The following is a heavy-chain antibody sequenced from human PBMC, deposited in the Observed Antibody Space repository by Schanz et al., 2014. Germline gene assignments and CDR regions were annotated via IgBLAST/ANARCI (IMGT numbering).Heavy chain of an antibody. V-gene: IGHV3-23*04. J-gene: IGHJ4*02. CDR3: ARIGGSVFDY. CDR2: IGTSGGT. CDR1: GFTFSDYW. Sequence: EVQLVESGGGLVQPGGSLRLSCTASGFTFSDYWMSWVRQAPGKGLEWVSTIGTSGGTNYAESVKGRFTISRDNSKNTLYLQMNSLRAEDTAVYYCARIGGSVFDYWAQGTLVTVSS. D-gene: IGHD3-10*01.